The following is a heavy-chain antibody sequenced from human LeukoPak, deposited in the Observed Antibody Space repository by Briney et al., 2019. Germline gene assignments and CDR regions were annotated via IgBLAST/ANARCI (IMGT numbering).Heavy chain of an antibody. CDR1: GGSFSGYY. CDR2: IYYSGST. D-gene: IGHD3-22*01. J-gene: IGHJ4*02. V-gene: IGHV4-34*01. Sequence: PSETLSLTCAVYGGSFSGYYWSWIRQPPGKGLEWIGSIYYSGSTYYNPSLKSRVTISVDTSKNQFSLKLSSVTAADTAVYYCARGSVTMIVVAYDYWGQGTLVTVSS. CDR3: ARGSVTMIVVAYDY.